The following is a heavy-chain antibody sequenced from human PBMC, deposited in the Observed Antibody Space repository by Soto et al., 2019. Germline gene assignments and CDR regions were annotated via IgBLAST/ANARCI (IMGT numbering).Heavy chain of an antibody. J-gene: IGHJ6*02. CDR3: ARDNDRLQLGGNYYYMLDV. CDR2: IIPLFRTP. CDR1: GGTFSSSA. Sequence: QVQLVQSGAEMKEPGSSVKVSCKTSGGTFSSSAISWLRQAPGQGLEWMGGIIPLFRTPDYAQKFQGRVTIAADESTSTAYMELSSLRSEATAVYYCARDNDRLQLGGNYYYMLDVWGQGTTITVSS. V-gene: IGHV1-69*12. D-gene: IGHD4-4*01.